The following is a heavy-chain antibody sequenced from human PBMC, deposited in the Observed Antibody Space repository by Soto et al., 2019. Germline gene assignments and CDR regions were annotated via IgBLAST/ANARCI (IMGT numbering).Heavy chain of an antibody. Sequence: QVQLQESGPGLVKPSQTLSLTCTVSGGSISSGDYYWSWIRQPPGKGLEWIGYIYYSGSTYYNPSLKSRVTISVDTSKNQFSLKLSSVTAADTAVYYSARGSTYYDFWSGYYKSPLYGMDVWGQGTTVTVSS. CDR3: ARGSTYYDFWSGYYKSPLYGMDV. J-gene: IGHJ6*02. CDR2: IYYSGST. CDR1: GGSISSGDYY. V-gene: IGHV4-30-4*01. D-gene: IGHD3-3*01.